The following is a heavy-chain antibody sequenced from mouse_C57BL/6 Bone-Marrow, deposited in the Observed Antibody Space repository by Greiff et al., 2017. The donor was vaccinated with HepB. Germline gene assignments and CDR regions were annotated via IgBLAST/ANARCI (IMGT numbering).Heavy chain of an antibody. CDR1: GYTFTSYG. CDR2: IYPRSGNT. V-gene: IGHV1-81*01. Sequence: VKLQESGAELARPGASVKLSCKASGYTFTSYGISWVKQRTGQGLEWIGEIYPRSGNTYYNEKFKGKATLTADKSSSTAYMELRSLTSEDSAVYFCARPYDGYYVYFFYAMDYWGQGTSVTVSS. J-gene: IGHJ4*01. CDR3: ARPYDGYYVYFFYAMDY. D-gene: IGHD2-3*01.